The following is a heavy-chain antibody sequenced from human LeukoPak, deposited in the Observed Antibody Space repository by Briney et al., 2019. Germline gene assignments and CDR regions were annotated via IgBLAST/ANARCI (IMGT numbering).Heavy chain of an antibody. J-gene: IGHJ3*02. CDR1: GYTFTSYY. V-gene: IGHV1-46*01. CDR2: INPSGGST. Sequence: ASVKVSCKASGYTFTSYYMHWVRQAPGQGLEWMGIINPSGGSTSYAQKFQGRVTMTRDMSTSTVYMELSSLRSEDTAVYYCARDVLVVPAADAFDIWGQGTMVTVSS. CDR3: ARDVLVVPAADAFDI. D-gene: IGHD2-2*01.